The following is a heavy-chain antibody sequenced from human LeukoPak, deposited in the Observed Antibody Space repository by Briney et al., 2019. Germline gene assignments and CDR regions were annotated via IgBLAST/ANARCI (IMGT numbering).Heavy chain of an antibody. V-gene: IGHV3-21*01. CDR2: ISSSGTYV. CDR3: ARASSKQLAGYLPDGFDI. J-gene: IGHJ3*02. CDR1: GFTFSEYY. D-gene: IGHD3-9*01. Sequence: GGSLRLSCAASGFTFSEYYMSWVRQAPGKGLEWVSSISSSGTYVYYADSVKGRFTISRDNAKNSLSLQMNSLRADDAAVYYCARASSKQLAGYLPDGFDIWGQGTMVTVSS.